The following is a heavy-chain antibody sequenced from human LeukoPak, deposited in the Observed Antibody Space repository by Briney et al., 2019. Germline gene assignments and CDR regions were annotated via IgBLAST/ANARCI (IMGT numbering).Heavy chain of an antibody. CDR1: GFTFDDYG. Sequence: GGSLRLSCAASGFTFDDYGMSWVRQAPGKGLEWVSGINWNGGSTGYADSVKGRFTISRDNAKNSLYLQMNSLRAEDTAVYYCAKDRAIVVVTDAFDIWGQGTMVTVSS. CDR3: AKDRAIVVVTDAFDI. D-gene: IGHD2-21*02. V-gene: IGHV3-20*04. J-gene: IGHJ3*02. CDR2: INWNGGST.